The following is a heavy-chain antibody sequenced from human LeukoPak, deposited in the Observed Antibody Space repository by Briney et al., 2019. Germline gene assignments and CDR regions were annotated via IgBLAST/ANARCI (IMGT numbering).Heavy chain of an antibody. D-gene: IGHD3-10*01. CDR1: GFTFSSYG. CDR2: ISSSGSTI. Sequence: PGRSLRLSCAASGFTFSSYGMHWVRQAPGKGVEWVSYISSSGSTIYYADSVKGRFTISRDNAKNSLYLQMNSLRAEDTAVYYCARDPPITMVRGVRAFDIWGQGTMVTVSS. V-gene: IGHV3-48*04. CDR3: ARDPPITMVRGVRAFDI. J-gene: IGHJ3*02.